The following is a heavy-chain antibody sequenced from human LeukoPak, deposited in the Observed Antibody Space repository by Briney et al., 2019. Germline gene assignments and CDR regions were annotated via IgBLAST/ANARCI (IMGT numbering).Heavy chain of an antibody. CDR2: INHSGST. J-gene: IGHJ4*02. Sequence: SSETLSLTCAVYGGSFSGYYWSWIRQPPGKGLEWIGEINHSGSTNYNPSLKSRVTISVDTSKNQFSLKLSSVTAADTAVYYCARRALSSGWYAWGRWGQGTLVTVSS. CDR3: ARRALSSGWYAWGR. V-gene: IGHV4-34*01. D-gene: IGHD6-19*01. CDR1: GGSFSGYY.